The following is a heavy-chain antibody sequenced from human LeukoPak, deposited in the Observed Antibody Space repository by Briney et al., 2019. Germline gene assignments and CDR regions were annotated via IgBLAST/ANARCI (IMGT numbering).Heavy chain of an antibody. Sequence: GGSLRLSCTASGYTFSSYAMSCVRQAPGKGLEWVSAISGSGGSTYYADSVKGRFTISRDNSKNTLYLQMNSLRAEDTAVYHCAKLGIAARPAEYFQHGGQGTLVTVSS. J-gene: IGHJ1*01. CDR1: GYTFSSYA. CDR2: ISGSGGST. D-gene: IGHD6-6*01. CDR3: AKLGIAARPAEYFQH. V-gene: IGHV3-23*01.